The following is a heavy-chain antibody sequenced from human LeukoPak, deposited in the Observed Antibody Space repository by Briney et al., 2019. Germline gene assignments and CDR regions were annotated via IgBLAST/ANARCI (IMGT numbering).Heavy chain of an antibody. D-gene: IGHD3-10*01. V-gene: IGHV3-74*01. Sequence: PGGSLRLSCAASGFTFSSYSMNWVRQAPGKGLVWVSRINSDGSSTSYADSVKGRFTISRDNAKNTLYLQMNSLRAEDTAVYYCARDDDYYGSGSYYYWGQGTLVTVSS. CDR1: GFTFSSYS. J-gene: IGHJ4*02. CDR2: INSDGSST. CDR3: ARDDDYYGSGSYYY.